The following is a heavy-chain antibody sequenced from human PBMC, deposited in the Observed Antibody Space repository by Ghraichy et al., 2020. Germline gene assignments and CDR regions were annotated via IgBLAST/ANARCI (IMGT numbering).Heavy chain of an antibody. D-gene: IGHD1-1*01. J-gene: IGHJ6*02. CDR2: INPNSGDT. CDR1: GYSFIGYH. V-gene: IGHV1-2*06. Sequence: ASVKVSCKASGYSFIGYHLHWVRQAPGQGLEWMGRINPNSGDTNYAQRFQGRVTLTRDMSISTAYMELSRLRSDDAAVYYCARDPRYNWNDDEYYYYYGMDGWGQGTTVTVSS. CDR3: ARDPRYNWNDDEYYYYYGMDG.